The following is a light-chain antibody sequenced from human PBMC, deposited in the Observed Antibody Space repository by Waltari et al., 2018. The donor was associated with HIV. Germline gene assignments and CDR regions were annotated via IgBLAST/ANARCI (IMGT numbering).Light chain of an antibody. V-gene: IGLV1-36*01. J-gene: IGLJ3*02. Sequence: QSVLTQPPSVSEAPRQRVTISCSGSSSNIGNNAVNWYQQLPGKAPKLLIYYNDLLSSGVSDRFSGSKSGTSASLAISGLQSEDEADYYCAAWDDILHGVVFGGGTKLTVL. CDR2: YND. CDR3: AAWDDILHGVV. CDR1: SSNIGNNA.